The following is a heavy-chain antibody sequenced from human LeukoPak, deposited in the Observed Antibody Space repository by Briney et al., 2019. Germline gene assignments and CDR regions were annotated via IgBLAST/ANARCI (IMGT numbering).Heavy chain of an antibody. Sequence: GGSLRLSCAASGFTFSSYSMNWVRQAPGKGLEWVSYISSSSSTIYYADSVKGRFTISRDNAKDSLYLQMNSLRAEDTVVYYCARFRSIPAAGSFPYWGQATLVTVSS. CDR3: ARFRSIPAAGSFPY. V-gene: IGHV3-48*01. D-gene: IGHD6-13*01. CDR2: ISSSSSTI. CDR1: GFTFSSYS. J-gene: IGHJ4*02.